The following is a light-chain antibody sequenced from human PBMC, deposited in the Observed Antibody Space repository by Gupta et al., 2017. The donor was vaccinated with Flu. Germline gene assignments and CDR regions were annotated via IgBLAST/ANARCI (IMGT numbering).Light chain of an antibody. CDR3: AAWDDSLSGDNYV. J-gene: IGLJ1*01. V-gene: IGLV1-47*01. CDR2: RTH. CDR1: SSTIGSNY. Sequence: VTISCSGSSSTIGSNYVYWYQPLPGTAPNLLIYRTHQRPSGVPARFSGSKSGTSASLAISGLRSEDEAAYSCAAWDDSLSGDNYVFGNGP.